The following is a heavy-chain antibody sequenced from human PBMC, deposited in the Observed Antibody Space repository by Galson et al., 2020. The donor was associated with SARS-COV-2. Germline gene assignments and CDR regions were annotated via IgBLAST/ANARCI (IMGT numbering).Heavy chain of an antibody. J-gene: IGHJ6*03. CDR2: ISYDGSNK. V-gene: IGHV3-30-3*01. CDR3: ARGGDIDIWQQLFLGYYYYMDV. D-gene: IGHD6-13*01. Sequence: GGSLRLSCAASGFTFSSYAMHWVRQAPGKGLEWVAVISYDGSNKYYADSVKGRFTISRDNSKNTLYLQMNSLRAEDTAVYYCARGGDIDIWQQLFLGYYYYMDVWGKGTTVTVSS. CDR1: GFTFSSYA.